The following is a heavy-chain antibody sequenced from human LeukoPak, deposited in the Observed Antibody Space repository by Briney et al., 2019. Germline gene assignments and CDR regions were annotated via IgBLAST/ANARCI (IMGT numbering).Heavy chain of an antibody. D-gene: IGHD4-17*01. V-gene: IGHV1-8*01. CDR3: ARGCGDYCNYSYGMDV. CDR2: MNPNIGNT. J-gene: IGHJ6*02. CDR1: GYTFTSYD. Sequence: ASVKVSCKASGYTFTSYDINWVRQATGQGLEWMGWMNPNIGNTGYAQKFQGRVTMTRNTSISTAYMELSSLRSEDTAVYYCARGCGDYCNYSYGMDVWGQGTTVTVSS.